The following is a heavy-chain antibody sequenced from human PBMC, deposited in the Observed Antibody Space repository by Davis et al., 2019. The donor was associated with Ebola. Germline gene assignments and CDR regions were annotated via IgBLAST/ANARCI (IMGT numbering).Heavy chain of an antibody. CDR2: ISYDGSNK. V-gene: IGHV3-30*19. Sequence: GESLKISCAASGFTFSSYGMHWVRQAPGKGLEWVAVISYDGSNKYYADSVKGRFTISRDNSKNTLYLQMNSLRAEDTAVYYCARERSLRSRYYYMDVWGKGTTVTVSS. J-gene: IGHJ6*03. CDR1: GFTFSSYG. D-gene: IGHD5-24*01. CDR3: ARERSLRSRYYYMDV.